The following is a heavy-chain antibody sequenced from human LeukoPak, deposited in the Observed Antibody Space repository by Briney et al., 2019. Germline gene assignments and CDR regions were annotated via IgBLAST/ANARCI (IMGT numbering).Heavy chain of an antibody. CDR1: GFTFSSYW. D-gene: IGHD2-15*01. V-gene: IGHV3-33*06. Sequence: GGSLGLSCAASGFTFSSYWMSWVRQAPGKGLEWVAVIWYDGSNKYYADSVKGRFTISRDNSKNTLYLQMNSLRAEDTAVYYCAKKVRYCSGGSFYPYYYYYGMDVWGQGTTVTVSS. CDR2: IWYDGSNK. J-gene: IGHJ6*02. CDR3: AKKVRYCSGGSFYPYYYYYGMDV.